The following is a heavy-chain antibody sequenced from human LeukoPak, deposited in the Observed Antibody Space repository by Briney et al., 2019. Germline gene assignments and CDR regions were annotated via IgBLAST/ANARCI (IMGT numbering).Heavy chain of an antibody. J-gene: IGHJ4*02. V-gene: IGHV3-23*01. D-gene: IGHD1-14*01. CDR2: ISNSDGST. CDR3: AKATGYLL. Sequence: RPGGSLRLSCAASAFTFSSYAMSWVRQAPGKGLEWVSTISNSDGSTYYADSVKGRFTISRDNSENTLYLQMNSLRAEDTAVYYCAKATGYLLWGQGTLAIVSS. CDR1: AFTFSSYA.